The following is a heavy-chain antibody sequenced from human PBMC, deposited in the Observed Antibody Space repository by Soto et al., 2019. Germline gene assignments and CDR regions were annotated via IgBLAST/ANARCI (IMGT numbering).Heavy chain of an antibody. Sequence: ASVKVSCKVSGGTFNIRWVRQAPGQGLEWMGGIIPVIDTANYARKFQGRVVISADRATNIVYMEMMSLTLEDTAVYYCARGSGADAFDIWGQGTMVTVSS. CDR2: IIPVIDTA. CDR1: GGTFN. V-gene: IGHV1-69*06. J-gene: IGHJ3*02. D-gene: IGHD7-27*01. CDR3: ARGSGADAFDI.